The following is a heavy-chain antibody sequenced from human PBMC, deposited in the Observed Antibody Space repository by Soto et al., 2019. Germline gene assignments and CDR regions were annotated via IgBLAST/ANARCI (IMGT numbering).Heavy chain of an antibody. V-gene: IGHV4-34*01. Sequence: PSETLSLTCAVYGASLSDNYCNWLRQPPGKGLEWIGEINHSGNTNYNPSLRSRVTISIDTSKNKLSLNLRSVSAADTAVYYCARGICEFDAWCQGSPVTVSS. CDR1: GASLSDNY. CDR2: INHSGNT. J-gene: IGHJ5*02. CDR3: ARGICEFDA.